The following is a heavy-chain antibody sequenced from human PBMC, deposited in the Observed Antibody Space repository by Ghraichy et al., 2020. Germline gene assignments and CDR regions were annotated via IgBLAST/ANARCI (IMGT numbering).Heavy chain of an antibody. V-gene: IGHV3-72*01. J-gene: IGHJ4*02. D-gene: IGHD2-2*01. CDR2: SRNKANSYTT. CDR1: GFTFSEHY. CDR3: AKLGYCVTTTCRGLGN. Sequence: GGSLRLSCAASGFTFSEHYMDWVRQAPGKGLEWVGLSRNKANSYTTEYAASVKGRFTISRDDSKNSLYLQMNSLKTDDTAVYYCAKLGYCVTTTCRGLGNWGQGTLVTVSS.